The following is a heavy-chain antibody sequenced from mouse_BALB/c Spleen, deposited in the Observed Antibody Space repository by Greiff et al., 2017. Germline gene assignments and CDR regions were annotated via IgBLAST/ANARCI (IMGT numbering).Heavy chain of an antibody. J-gene: IGHJ4*01. V-gene: IGHV3-2*02. CDR1: GYSITSDYA. CDR2: ISYSGST. Sequence: EVQLQQSGPGLVKPSQSLSLTCTVTGYSITSDYAWNWIRQFPGNKLEWMGYISYSGSTSYNPSLKSRISITRDTSKNQFFLQLNSVTTEDTATYYCARTTVVATDYYAMDYWGQGTSVTVSS. D-gene: IGHD1-1*01. CDR3: ARTTVVATDYYAMDY.